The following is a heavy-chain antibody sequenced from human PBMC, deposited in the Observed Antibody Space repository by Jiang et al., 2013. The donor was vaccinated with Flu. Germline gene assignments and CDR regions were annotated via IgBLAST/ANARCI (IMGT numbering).Heavy chain of an antibody. CDR3: ARSIAAADGC. V-gene: IGHV3-7*01. D-gene: IGHD6-25*01. Sequence: GLVQPGGSLRLSCAASGFTFSNYWMSWVRQAPGKGLEWVANIKQDGSVKYYVDSVKGRFTISRDDAKNSLYLQMNSLRAEDTAVYYCARSIAAADGCWGQGTLVTVSS. CDR1: GFTFSNYW. CDR2: IKQDGSVK. J-gene: IGHJ4*02.